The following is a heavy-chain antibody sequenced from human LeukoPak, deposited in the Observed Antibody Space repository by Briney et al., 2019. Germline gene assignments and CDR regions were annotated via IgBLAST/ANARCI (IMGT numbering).Heavy chain of an antibody. D-gene: IGHD3-10*01. V-gene: IGHV1-24*01. CDR1: GYTLTELS. CDR3: ATVAPLWVRGVSWLAA. Sequence: ASVKVSCKASGYTLTELSMRWVRQAPGKGLEWVGVFYTEDCETNYAQKFQSGVTMTENTSTDTAYMVQSSLTYENTAEYYGATVAPLWVRGVSWLAAWGQGTLVTVSS. J-gene: IGHJ5*02. CDR2: FYTEDCET.